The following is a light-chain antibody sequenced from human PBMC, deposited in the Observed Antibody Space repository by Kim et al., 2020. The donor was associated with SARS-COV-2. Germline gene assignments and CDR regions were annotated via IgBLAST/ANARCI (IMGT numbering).Light chain of an antibody. V-gene: IGKV1-9*01. CDR1: QGISSY. Sequence: AYVGDKFTITCRASQGISSYLAWYQQKPGKAPKLLIYAASTLQSGVPSRFSGSGSGTDFTLTISSLQPEDFATYSCQQLNSYPITFGQGTRLESK. J-gene: IGKJ5*01. CDR3: QQLNSYPIT. CDR2: AAS.